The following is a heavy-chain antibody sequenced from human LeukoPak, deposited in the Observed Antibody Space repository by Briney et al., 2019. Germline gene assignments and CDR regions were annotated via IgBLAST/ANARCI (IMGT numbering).Heavy chain of an antibody. V-gene: IGHV4-59*01. D-gene: IGHD4-17*01. CDR2: IYSTGST. Sequence: SETLSLTCNVSGGSISGYYWSWIRQHPGKGLGWIGYIYSTGSTTYNPSLKSRVIISVDASKIQFSLKVSSVTAADTAVYYCVRSKSGTYGWFDPWGQGTLVTVSS. J-gene: IGHJ5*02. CDR3: VRSKSGTYGWFDP. CDR1: GGSISGYY.